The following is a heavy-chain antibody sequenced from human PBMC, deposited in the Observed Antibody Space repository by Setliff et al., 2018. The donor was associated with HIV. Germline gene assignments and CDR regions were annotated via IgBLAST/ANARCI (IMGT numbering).Heavy chain of an antibody. CDR2: ISGRGTNT. CDR3: AKAGGGILYFYYMDV. D-gene: IGHD2-15*01. J-gene: IGHJ6*03. V-gene: IGHV3-23*01. CDR1: GFDFASFL. Sequence: GGSLRLSCVVSGFDFASFLIHWVRQAPGKGLEWVSTISGRGTNTYYADSVKGRFTISRDNSKNTLSLQLNSLTAEDSAVYYCAKAGGGILYFYYMDVWGKGTTVTVSS.